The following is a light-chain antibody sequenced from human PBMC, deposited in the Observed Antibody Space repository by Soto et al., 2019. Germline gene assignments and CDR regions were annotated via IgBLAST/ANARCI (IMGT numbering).Light chain of an antibody. J-gene: IGLJ2*01. Sequence: QAVVTQEPSLNVSPGGTVTLTCASSTGPVTSGFYPHWVQQKPGQAPRTLMYSTTNKHSWTPARFSGSLLGGKAALTLSGVQPEDEADYYCLLYYGGSYVVGAGTKLTVL. V-gene: IGLV7-43*01. CDR2: STT. CDR3: LLYYGGSYV. CDR1: TGPVTSGFY.